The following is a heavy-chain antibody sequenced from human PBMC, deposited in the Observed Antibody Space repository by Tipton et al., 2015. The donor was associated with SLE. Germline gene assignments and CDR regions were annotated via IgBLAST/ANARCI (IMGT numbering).Heavy chain of an antibody. CDR1: GGSISSGGYY. J-gene: IGHJ4*02. V-gene: IGHV4-31*03. D-gene: IGHD3-22*01. CDR3: ARSDYYDSSGYYYLDY. Sequence: TLSLTCTVSGGSISSGGYYWSWIRQHPGKGLEWIGYIYYSGSTYYNPSLKSRVTISVDTSKNQFSLKLSSVTAADTAVYYCARSDYYDSSGYYYLDYWGQGTLVTVSS. CDR2: IYYSGST.